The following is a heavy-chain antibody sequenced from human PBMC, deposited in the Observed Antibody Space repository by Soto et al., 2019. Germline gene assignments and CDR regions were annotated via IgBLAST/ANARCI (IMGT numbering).Heavy chain of an antibody. V-gene: IGHV3-48*03. CDR1: GFTLRSYE. D-gene: IGHD3-3*01. CDR3: ASLRFLEWLPPGTMDV. CDR2: ISSGGTTI. J-gene: IGHJ6*02. Sequence: EVQLVESGGGLVQPGGSLRLSCAASGFTLRSYEMTWVRQAPGKGLEWLSYISSGGTTIYYADSVKGRFTISRDNAKNSLYLQMNRLRAEDTAVYYCASLRFLEWLPPGTMDVWGQGTTVTVTS.